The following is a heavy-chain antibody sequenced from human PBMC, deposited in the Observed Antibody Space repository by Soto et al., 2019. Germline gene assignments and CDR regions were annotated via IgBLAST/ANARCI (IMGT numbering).Heavy chain of an antibody. J-gene: IGHJ3*02. V-gene: IGHV2-5*02. D-gene: IGHD3-16*01. Sequence: SGPTLVNTTQTLTLTCSFSGFSLSTRRVGVAWIRQPPGKALEWLAIIYWDDDRRYSPSLKTRLAITKDTSKNQVVLTMTNLDPGDTATYYCAHIMITWGGVSALDAFDMWGQGTMVTVSS. CDR1: GFSLSTRRVG. CDR2: IYWDDDR. CDR3: AHIMITWGGVSALDAFDM.